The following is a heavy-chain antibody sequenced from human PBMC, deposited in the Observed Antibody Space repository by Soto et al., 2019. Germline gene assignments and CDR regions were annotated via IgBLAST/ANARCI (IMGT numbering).Heavy chain of an antibody. D-gene: IGHD3-9*01. J-gene: IGHJ6*02. CDR2: ISGSGGST. V-gene: IGHV3-23*01. Sequence: PGGSLRLSCAASGFTFSNYAMSWVRQAPGKGLEWVSAISGSGGSTYYADSVKGRFTISRDNSKNTLYLQMNSLRAEDTAVYYCAKDPSIMVNCPRNFDCFPYAMDVWGQGTTVTVSS. CDR3: AKDPSIMVNCPRNFDCFPYAMDV. CDR1: GFTFSNYA.